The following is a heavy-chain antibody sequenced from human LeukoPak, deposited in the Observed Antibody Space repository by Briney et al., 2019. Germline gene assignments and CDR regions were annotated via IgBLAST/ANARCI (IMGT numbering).Heavy chain of an antibody. CDR2: IYYSGST. CDR3: ARDRPYYYGMDV. V-gene: IGHV4-31*03. Sequence: SETLSLTCTVSGGSISSGGYYWSWIRQHPGKGLEWIGYIYYSGSTYYNPSLKSRVTISVDTSKNQFSLKLSSVTAADTAVYYCARDRPYYYGMDVWGQGTAITVSS. CDR1: GGSISSGGYY. J-gene: IGHJ6*02.